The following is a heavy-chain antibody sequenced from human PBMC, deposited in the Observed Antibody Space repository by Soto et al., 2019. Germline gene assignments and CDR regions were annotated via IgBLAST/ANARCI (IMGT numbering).Heavy chain of an antibody. D-gene: IGHD3-3*01. V-gene: IGHV3-21*01. Sequence: GGSLRLSCAASGFTFTSHSMNWVRQAPGKGLQWVSSIGSSSYIYYADSMKGRFTISRDNATNSLFLQMNSLRAEDTAVYYCARDGTDFWSGSYYYYGLDVWGQGTTVTVSS. CDR3: ARDGTDFWSGSYYYYGLDV. CDR2: IGSSSYI. J-gene: IGHJ6*02. CDR1: GFTFTSHS.